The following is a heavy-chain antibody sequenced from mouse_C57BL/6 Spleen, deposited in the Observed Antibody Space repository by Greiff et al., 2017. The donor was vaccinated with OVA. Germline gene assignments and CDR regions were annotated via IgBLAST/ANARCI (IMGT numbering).Heavy chain of an antibody. Sequence: EVKLMESGGGLVQPGGSMKLSCVASGFTFSNYWMNWVRQSPEKGLEWVAQIRLKSDNYATHYAESVKGRFTISRDDSKSSVYLQMNNLRAEDTGIYYCTGLYYSKGYAMDYWGQGTSVTVSS. CDR2: IRLKSDNYAT. J-gene: IGHJ4*01. CDR1: GFTFSNYW. D-gene: IGHD2-5*01. V-gene: IGHV6-3*01. CDR3: TGLYYSKGYAMDY.